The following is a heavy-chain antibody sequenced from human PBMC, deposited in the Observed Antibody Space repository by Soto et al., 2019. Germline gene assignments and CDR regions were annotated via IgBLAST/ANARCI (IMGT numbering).Heavy chain of an antibody. J-gene: IGHJ3*02. CDR2: IYHSGST. V-gene: IGHV4-38-2*02. CDR1: GYSISSGYY. Sequence: SETLSLTCTVSGYSISSGYYWGWIRQPPGKGLEWIGSIYHSGSTYYNPSLKSRVTISVDTSKNQFSLKLSSVTAADTAVYYCARDDDSSGSDAFDIWGQGTMVTVSS. CDR3: ARDDDSSGSDAFDI. D-gene: IGHD3-22*01.